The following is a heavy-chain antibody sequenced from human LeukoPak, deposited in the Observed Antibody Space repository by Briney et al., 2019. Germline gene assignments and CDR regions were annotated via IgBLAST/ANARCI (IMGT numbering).Heavy chain of an antibody. Sequence: SETLSLTCAVYGGSFSGYYWSWIRQPPGKGLEWIGEINHSGSTNYNPSLKSRVTMSVDTSKNQFSLKLSSVTAADTALYYCARDNFQYYDFWSGYYNPPSYFDYWGQGTLVTVSS. CDR3: ARDNFQYYDFWSGYYNPPSYFDY. CDR1: GGSFSGYY. V-gene: IGHV4-34*01. D-gene: IGHD3-3*01. J-gene: IGHJ4*02. CDR2: INHSGST.